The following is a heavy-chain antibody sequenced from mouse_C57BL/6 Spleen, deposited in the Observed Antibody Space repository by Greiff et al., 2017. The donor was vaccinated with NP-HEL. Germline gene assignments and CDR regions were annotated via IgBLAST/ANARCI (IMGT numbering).Heavy chain of an antibody. J-gene: IGHJ4*01. CDR1: GYTFTDYY. Sequence: VQLQESGAELVKPGASVKISCKASGYTFTDYYINWVKQRPGQGLEWLGKIGPGSGSTYYNEKFKGTDTLTADKSSSTAYMQLSSLTSEDSAVYFCSRSGTVVDMDYWGQGTSVTVSS. V-gene: IGHV1-77*01. D-gene: IGHD1-1*01. CDR2: IGPGSGST. CDR3: SRSGTVVDMDY.